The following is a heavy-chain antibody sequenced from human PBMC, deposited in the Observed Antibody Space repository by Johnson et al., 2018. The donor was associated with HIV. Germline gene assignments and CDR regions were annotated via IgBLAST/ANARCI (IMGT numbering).Heavy chain of an antibody. J-gene: IGHJ3*02. CDR2: IWYDGSNK. Sequence: QVQLVESGGGVVQPGKSLRLSCAASGFTFSSYGMHWVRQAAGKGLEWVALIWYDGSNKYYADSVKGRFTISRDDSKNTLYLQMNSLKTEDTAVYYCTTDLGLEWSEGNDAFDIWGQGTMVTVSS. CDR3: TTDLGLEWSEGNDAFDI. V-gene: IGHV3-33*01. CDR1: GFTFSSYG. D-gene: IGHD3-3*01.